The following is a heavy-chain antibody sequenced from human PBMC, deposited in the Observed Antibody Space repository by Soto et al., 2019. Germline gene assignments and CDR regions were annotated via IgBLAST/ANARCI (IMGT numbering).Heavy chain of an antibody. Sequence: ASVQVSCKASGGTFSSFAISWVRQAPGQGLEWMGGIIPIFGTANYAQKFQGRVTITADESTSTAYMELSSLRSDDTAVYYCARDYPRGGYNHYWGQGTLVTVSS. CDR1: GGTFSSFA. D-gene: IGHD5-12*01. CDR2: IIPIFGTA. CDR3: ARDYPRGGYNHY. J-gene: IGHJ4*02. V-gene: IGHV1-69*13.